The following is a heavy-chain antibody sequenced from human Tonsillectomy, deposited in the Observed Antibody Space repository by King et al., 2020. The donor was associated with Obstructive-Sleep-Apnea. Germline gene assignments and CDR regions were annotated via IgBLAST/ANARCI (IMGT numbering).Heavy chain of an antibody. CDR1: GFTLSSYS. V-gene: IGHV3-30*04. CDR3: ARANYCGDGCTVGQSYMAV. Sequence: VQLVESGGGVVQPGRSLRLSCAASGFTLSSYSMHWVRQTPGKGREWLAVISYDGSNQYYADSVRGRFTISRDNSRQTLYPQMSSLGAEEAAVFFCARANYCGDGCTVGQSYMAVWGQGTTVTASS. D-gene: IGHD2-21*02. CDR2: ISYDGSNQ. J-gene: IGHJ6*02.